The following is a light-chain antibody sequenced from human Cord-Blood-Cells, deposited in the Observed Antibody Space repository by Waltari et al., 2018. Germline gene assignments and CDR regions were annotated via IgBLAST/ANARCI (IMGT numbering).Light chain of an antibody. CDR1: QSVSSN. V-gene: IGKV3-15*01. J-gene: IGKJ1*01. Sequence: ELGITQSPATLSVSPGERAHLSCRASQSVSSNLAWYQQKPGQAPRRPIYGASTRATGIPARFSGSGSGTEFTLTISSLQSEDFAVYYCQHYNNWPKTFGQGTKVEIK. CDR2: GAS. CDR3: QHYNNWPKT.